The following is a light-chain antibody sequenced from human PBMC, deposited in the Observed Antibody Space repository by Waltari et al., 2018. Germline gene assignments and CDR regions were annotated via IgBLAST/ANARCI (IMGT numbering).Light chain of an antibody. CDR3: QQYNNWPPWT. V-gene: IGKV3-15*01. CDR1: PSVRNN. J-gene: IGKJ1*01. Sequence: EIVMTPAPATLSVSPGARASLPCRASPSVRNNLVWYQQKPGPAPRLLIYGASTRVTGIPARFSGSVSGTEFTLTISSLQSEDFAVYYCQQYNNWPPWTFGQGTKVEIK. CDR2: GAS.